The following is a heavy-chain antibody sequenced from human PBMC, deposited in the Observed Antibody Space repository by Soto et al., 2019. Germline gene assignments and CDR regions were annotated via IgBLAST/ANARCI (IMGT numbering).Heavy chain of an antibody. CDR3: AKEFPYYYDSSAPGLFDY. V-gene: IGHV3-23*01. D-gene: IGHD3-22*01. CDR1: GFTFSSYA. CDR2: ISGSGGST. J-gene: IGHJ4*02. Sequence: GGSLRLSCAASGFTFSSYAMSWVRQAPGKGLEWVSAISGSGGSTYYADSVKGRFTISRDNSKNTLYLQMNSLRAEDTAVYYCAKEFPYYYDSSAPGLFDYWGQGTLVTAPQ.